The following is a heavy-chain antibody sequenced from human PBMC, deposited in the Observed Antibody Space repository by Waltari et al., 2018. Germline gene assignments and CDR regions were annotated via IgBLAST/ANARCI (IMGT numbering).Heavy chain of an antibody. CDR3: ATENHYDSSGYDGY. Sequence: QVQLQESGPGLVKPSETLSLTCTVSGYSISSGYYWGWIRQPPGKGLEWIGSIYHSGSTYYNPSLKSRVTISVDTSKNQFSLKLSSVTAADTAVYYCATENHYDSSGYDGYWGQGTLVTVSS. CDR1: GYSISSGYY. V-gene: IGHV4-38-2*02. D-gene: IGHD3-22*01. J-gene: IGHJ4*02. CDR2: IYHSGST.